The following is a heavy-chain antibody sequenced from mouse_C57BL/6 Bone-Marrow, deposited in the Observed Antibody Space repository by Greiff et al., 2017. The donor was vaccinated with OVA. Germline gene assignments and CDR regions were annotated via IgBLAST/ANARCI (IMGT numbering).Heavy chain of an antibody. CDR3: ARSILGYAMDY. J-gene: IGHJ4*01. D-gene: IGHD1-2*01. V-gene: IGHV1-76*01. CDR1: GYTFTDYY. Sequence: LVESGAELVRPGASVTLSCKASGYTFTDYYINWVKQRPGQGLEWIARIYPGSGNTYYNEKFKGKATLTAEKSSSTAYMQLSSLTSEDSAVYFCARSILGYAMDYWGQGTSVTVSS. CDR2: IYPGSGNT.